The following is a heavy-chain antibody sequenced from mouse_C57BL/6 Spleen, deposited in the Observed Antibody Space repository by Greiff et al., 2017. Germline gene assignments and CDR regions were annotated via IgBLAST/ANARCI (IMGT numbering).Heavy chain of an antibody. CDR2: IYWDDDK. CDR3: ARRFGGYSGAMDD. Sequence: ESGPGILQSSQTLSLTCSFSGFSLSTSGMGVSWIRQPSGKGLEWLAHIYWDDDKRYNPSLKSRPTISKGTSRNQVFLKITSVDTADTASYYCARRFGGYSGAMDDWGQGTSVTVSS. CDR1: GFSLSTSGMG. D-gene: IGHD2-3*01. V-gene: IGHV8-12*01. J-gene: IGHJ4*01.